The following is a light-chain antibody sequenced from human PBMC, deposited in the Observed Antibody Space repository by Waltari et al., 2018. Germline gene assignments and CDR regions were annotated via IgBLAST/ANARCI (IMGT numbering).Light chain of an antibody. Sequence: DIQMTQSPSTLSASVGDRVPITCRASQNVSPWLAWYQHKPGKAPKLLIYKASSLESGVPSRFSGSGSGTEFTLTISCLQPDDFATYYCQHYKTSSRTFGQGTKVEFK. J-gene: IGKJ1*01. CDR3: QHYKTSSRT. V-gene: IGKV1-5*03. CDR2: KAS. CDR1: QNVSPW.